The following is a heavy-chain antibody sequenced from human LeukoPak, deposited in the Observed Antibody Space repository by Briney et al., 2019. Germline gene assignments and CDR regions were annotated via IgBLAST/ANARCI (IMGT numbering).Heavy chain of an antibody. J-gene: IGHJ4*02. CDR1: GYSFTSYW. V-gene: IGHV5-51*01. CDR2: IYPGDSDT. CDR3: ARPKTVYDSSGYYPH. Sequence: GESLKISCKGSGYSFTSYWIGWVRQMPGKGLEWMGNIYPGDSDTRYSPSFQGQVTISADKSISTAYLQWSSLKASDTAMYYCARPKTVYDSSGYYPHWGQGTLVTVSS. D-gene: IGHD3-22*01.